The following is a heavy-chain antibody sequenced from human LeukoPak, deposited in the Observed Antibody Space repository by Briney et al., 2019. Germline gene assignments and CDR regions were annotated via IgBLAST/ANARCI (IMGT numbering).Heavy chain of an antibody. CDR2: INSDGINT. CDR3: ARDLGQYYDTSDNWFDP. D-gene: IGHD3-22*01. Sequence: PGGSLRPSCAASGFAFSNYWMHWVRQAPGKGLVWVSRINSDGINTGYADSVKGRFTISRDNAKNTLNLQMNSLRAEDTAVYYCARDLGQYYDTSDNWFDPWGQGTLVTVSS. CDR1: GFAFSNYW. V-gene: IGHV3-74*01. J-gene: IGHJ5*02.